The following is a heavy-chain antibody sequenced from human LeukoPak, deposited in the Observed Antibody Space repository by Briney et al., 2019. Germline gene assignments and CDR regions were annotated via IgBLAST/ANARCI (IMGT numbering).Heavy chain of an antibody. CDR3: ARQPGGWSFDY. V-gene: IGHV4-39*01. CDR1: GGSISSSSYY. Sequence: SETLSLTCTVSGGSISSSSYYWGWIRQPPGKGLEWIGSIYYSGSTYYNPSLKSRVTISVDTSKNQFSLKLSSVTAADTAVYYCARQPGGWSFDYWGQGTLVTVSS. J-gene: IGHJ4*02. D-gene: IGHD2-15*01. CDR2: IYYSGST.